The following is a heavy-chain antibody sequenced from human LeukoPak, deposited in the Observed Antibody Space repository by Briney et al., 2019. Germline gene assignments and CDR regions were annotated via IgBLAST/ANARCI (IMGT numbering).Heavy chain of an antibody. CDR2: IKSKTDGGTT. CDR1: GFTFRNVW. V-gene: IGHV3-15*01. J-gene: IGHJ4*02. D-gene: IGHD6-13*01. Sequence: GGSLRLSCAASGFTFRNVWMSWVRQAPGKGLEWVGRIKSKTDGGTTDDAAPVKGRFTISKDDSKNTLYLQMNSLTTEDTAVYYCTTASPGTLDYWGQGTLVTVSS. CDR3: TTASPGTLDY.